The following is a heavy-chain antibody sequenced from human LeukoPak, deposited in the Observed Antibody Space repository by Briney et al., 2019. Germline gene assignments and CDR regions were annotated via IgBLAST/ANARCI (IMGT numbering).Heavy chain of an antibody. Sequence: NPSETLSLTCTVSGGSISSYYWSWMRQPPGKGLEWIGYIYDSGSTKYNPSLKSRVTMSVDTSKSQFSLRLSSVTAADTAVYYCARDAAETGYYYYAMDVWGQGTTVTVSS. CDR1: GGSISSYY. D-gene: IGHD6-25*01. CDR3: ARDAAETGYYYYAMDV. J-gene: IGHJ6*02. CDR2: IYDSGST. V-gene: IGHV4-59*01.